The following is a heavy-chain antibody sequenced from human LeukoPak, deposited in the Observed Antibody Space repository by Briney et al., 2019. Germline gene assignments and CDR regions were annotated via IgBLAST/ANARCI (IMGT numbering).Heavy chain of an antibody. Sequence: GGSLRLSCAASGFTFSDYYMSWIRQAPGKGLEWVSAISGSGGSTYYADSVKGRFTISRDNSKNTLYLQMNSLRAEDTAVYYCAKDRIAAADPDAFDIWGQGTMVTVSS. J-gene: IGHJ3*02. CDR2: ISGSGGST. V-gene: IGHV3-23*01. CDR3: AKDRIAAADPDAFDI. CDR1: GFTFSDYY. D-gene: IGHD6-13*01.